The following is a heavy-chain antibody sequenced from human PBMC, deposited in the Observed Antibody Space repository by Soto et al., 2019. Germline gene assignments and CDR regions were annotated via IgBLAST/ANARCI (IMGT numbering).Heavy chain of an antibody. CDR3: ARHHYDFWSGYPQSNWFDP. J-gene: IGHJ5*02. Sequence: SDTLSLTCTVSGGSISSYYWSWIRQPPGKGLEWIGYIYYSGSTNYNPSLKSRVTISVDTSKNQFSLKLSSVTAADTAVYYCARHHYDFWSGYPQSNWFDPWGQGTLVTVSS. CDR2: IYYSGST. D-gene: IGHD3-3*01. CDR1: GGSISSYY. V-gene: IGHV4-59*13.